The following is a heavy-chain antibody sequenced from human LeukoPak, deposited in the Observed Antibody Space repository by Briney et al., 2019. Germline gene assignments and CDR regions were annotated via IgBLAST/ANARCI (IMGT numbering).Heavy chain of an antibody. CDR3: ASTDIITMVRGVVDY. V-gene: IGHV4-34*01. J-gene: IGHJ4*02. Sequence: PSETLSLTCAVYGGSFSGYYWSWIRQPPGKGLEWIGEINHSGSTNYNPSLKSRVTISVDTSKNQFSLKLGSVTAADTAVYYCASTDIITMVRGVVDYWGQGTLVTVSS. CDR2: INHSGST. CDR1: GGSFSGYY. D-gene: IGHD3-10*01.